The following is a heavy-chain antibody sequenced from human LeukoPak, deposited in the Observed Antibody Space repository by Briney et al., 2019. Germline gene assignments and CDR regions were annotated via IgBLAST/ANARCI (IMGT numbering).Heavy chain of an antibody. V-gene: IGHV4-59*01. Sequence: PSETLSLTCTVSDDFISDYYRGWIRQPPGKGLEWIGYFHNSGTSTYNPSLKSRVTISADTSKNQFSLKLNSLTTADTAVHYCTRGAGWLIDYWGQGILVTVSS. CDR3: TRGAGWLIDY. D-gene: IGHD3-16*01. CDR1: DDFISDYY. J-gene: IGHJ4*02. CDR2: FHNSGTS.